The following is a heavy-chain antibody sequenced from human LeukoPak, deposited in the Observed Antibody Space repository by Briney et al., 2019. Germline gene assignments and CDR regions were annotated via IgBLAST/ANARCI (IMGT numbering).Heavy chain of an antibody. Sequence: PSETLSLTCTVSGYSISSGYYWGWIRQPPGKGLEWIGSIYYSGSTYYNPSLKSRVTISVDTSKNQFSLKLSSVTAADTAVYYCARARSGWYWPGGIGDAFDIWGQGTMVTVSS. CDR3: ARARSGWYWPGGIGDAFDI. J-gene: IGHJ3*02. CDR2: IYYSGST. CDR1: GYSISSGYY. V-gene: IGHV4-38-2*02. D-gene: IGHD6-19*01.